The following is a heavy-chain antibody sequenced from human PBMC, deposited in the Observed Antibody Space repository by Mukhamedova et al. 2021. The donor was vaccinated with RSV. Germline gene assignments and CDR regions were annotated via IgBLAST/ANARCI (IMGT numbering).Heavy chain of an antibody. CDR3: SRAGVRRGSSSAEYFQH. Sequence: NYNPSLKSRVTISVDTSKNQFSLKLSSVTAADTAVYYCSRAGVRRGSSSAEYFQHWGQGTLVTVSS. J-gene: IGHJ1*01. V-gene: IGHV4-59*01. D-gene: IGHD6-13*01.